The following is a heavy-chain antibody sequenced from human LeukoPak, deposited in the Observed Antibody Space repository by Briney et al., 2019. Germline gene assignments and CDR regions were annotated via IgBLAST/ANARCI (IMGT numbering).Heavy chain of an antibody. D-gene: IGHD6-13*01. CDR2: IYPGDSDT. CDR1: GYSFVSYW. J-gene: IGHJ3*02. CDR3: ARGAAELATTNAFDI. Sequence: GESLKISCKGSGYSFVSYWIGWVRQMPGKGLEWMGIIYPGDSDTRYSPSFQGQVTMSADKSISIAYLQWSDLKASDTAMYYCARGAAELATTNAFDIWGQGTMVTVSS. V-gene: IGHV5-51*01.